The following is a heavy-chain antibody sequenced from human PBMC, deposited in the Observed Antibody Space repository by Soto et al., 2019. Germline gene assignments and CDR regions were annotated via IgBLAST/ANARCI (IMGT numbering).Heavy chain of an antibody. Sequence: QVHLVQSGAEVKKPGASVKVSCQGSGYAFTTYGITWVRQAPGQGLEWRGWIGAHNGNTNYAQKRQGRVTVTRDTSTSTAYMELRSLRYDDTAVYYCARGRYGDYWGQGALVTVSS. CDR3: ARGRYGDY. D-gene: IGHD1-1*01. J-gene: IGHJ4*02. V-gene: IGHV1-18*01. CDR2: IGAHNGNT. CDR1: GYAFTTYG.